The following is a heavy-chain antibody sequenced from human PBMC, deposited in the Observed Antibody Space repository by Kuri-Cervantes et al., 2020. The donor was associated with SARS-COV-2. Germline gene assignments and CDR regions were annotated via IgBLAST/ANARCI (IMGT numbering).Heavy chain of an antibody. CDR3: ATTGIAVAGRAGSDY. CDR1: GYTFTSYA. CDR2: ISAYNGNT. Sequence: ASVKVSCKASGYTFTSYAMHWVRQAPGQRLEWMGWISAYNGNTNYAQKLQGRVTMTTDTSTSTAYMELRSLRSDDTAVYYCATTGIAVAGRAGSDYWGQGTLVTVSS. D-gene: IGHD6-19*01. J-gene: IGHJ4*02. V-gene: IGHV1-18*01.